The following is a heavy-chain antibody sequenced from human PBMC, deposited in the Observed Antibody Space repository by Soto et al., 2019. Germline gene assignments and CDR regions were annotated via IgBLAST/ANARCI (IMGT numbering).Heavy chain of an antibody. CDR3: ARVVEAPGGAFDI. Sequence: PSLPLSLTCTVADGTISSFYCSWIRQNPGKGLEWIGYIYYSGSTNYNPSLKSRVTISVDTSKNQFSLKLSSVTAADTAVYYCARVVEAPGGAFDIWGQGTMVNVSS. J-gene: IGHJ3*02. V-gene: IGHV4-59*01. CDR1: DGTISSFY. D-gene: IGHD3-10*01. CDR2: IYYSGST.